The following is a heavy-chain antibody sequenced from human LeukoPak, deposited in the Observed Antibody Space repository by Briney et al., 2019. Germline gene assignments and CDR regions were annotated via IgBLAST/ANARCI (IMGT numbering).Heavy chain of an antibody. CDR2: ISYSAT. CDR3: AREGACSGGSCYSYGWIDS. Sequence: TSETLSLTCNVSGGSVSGGDSYWTWIRQPPGKGLEWIGYISYSATDYNPSLKSRVSISVDRSKNQFSLKLRSVTAADTAVYLCAREGACSGGSCYSYGWIDSWGQGTLVTVSS. CDR1: GGSVSGGDSY. J-gene: IGHJ5*01. D-gene: IGHD2-15*01. V-gene: IGHV4-61*08.